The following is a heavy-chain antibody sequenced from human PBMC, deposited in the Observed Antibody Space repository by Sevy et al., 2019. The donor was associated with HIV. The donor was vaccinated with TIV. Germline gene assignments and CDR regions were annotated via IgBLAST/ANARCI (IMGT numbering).Heavy chain of an antibody. D-gene: IGHD6-19*01. CDR1: GFTFSSYE. Sequence: GGSLRLSCAASGFTFSSYEMNWVRQAPGKGLEWVSYISSSGSTIYYADSVKGRFTISRDNAKNSLYLQMNSLRAEDTAVYYCARTRAGVAVAGDPTFFDYWGQGTLVTVSS. J-gene: IGHJ4*02. V-gene: IGHV3-48*03. CDR3: ARTRAGVAVAGDPTFFDY. CDR2: ISSSGSTI.